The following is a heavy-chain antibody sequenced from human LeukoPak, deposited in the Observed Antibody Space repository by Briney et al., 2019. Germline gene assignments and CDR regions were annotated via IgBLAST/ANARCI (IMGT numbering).Heavy chain of an antibody. CDR1: GYTFTSYA. J-gene: IGHJ4*02. D-gene: IGHD6-13*01. Sequence: ASVKVSCKASGYTFTSYAINWVRQATGQGLEWMGWMNPNSGNTGYAQKFQGRVTMTRNTSISTAYMELSSLRSEDTAVYYCARAPLYSSSWYSSFDYWGQGTLVTVSS. CDR2: MNPNSGNT. V-gene: IGHV1-8*01. CDR3: ARAPLYSSSWYSSFDY.